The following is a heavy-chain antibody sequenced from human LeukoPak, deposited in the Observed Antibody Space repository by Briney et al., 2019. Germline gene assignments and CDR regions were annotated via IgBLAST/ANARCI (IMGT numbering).Heavy chain of an antibody. CDR1: GFTFSNAW. CDR3: TTDYYDYVWGSYRPDY. CDR2: IKSKTDGETT. J-gene: IGHJ4*02. V-gene: IGHV3-15*01. D-gene: IGHD3-16*02. Sequence: AGSLRLSCAASGFTFSNAWMTWVRQAPGRGLEWVARIKSKTDGETTDYAAPVKGRFTISRDDSKNTLYLQMNSLKTEDTAVYYCTTDYYDYVWGSYRPDYWGQGTLVTVSS.